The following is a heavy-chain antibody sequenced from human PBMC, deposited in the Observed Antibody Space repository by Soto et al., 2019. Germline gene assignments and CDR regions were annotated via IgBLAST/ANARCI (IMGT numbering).Heavy chain of an antibody. D-gene: IGHD6-13*01. V-gene: IGHV4-4*02. CDR2: IYHSGVT. Sequence: SETLSLTCAVSGDSITSSYWSWLRQPPGKGLEWIADIYHSGVTNYNPSLRSRVIISLDRSRNQFSLQLNSLSAADTAVYYCSRPEPFTAAGPYWGQGTPVTVSS. J-gene: IGHJ4*02. CDR1: GDSITSSYW. CDR3: SRPEPFTAAGPY.